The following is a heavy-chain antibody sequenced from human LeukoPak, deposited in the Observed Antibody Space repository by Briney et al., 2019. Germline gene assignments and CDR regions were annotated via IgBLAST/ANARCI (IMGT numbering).Heavy chain of an antibody. J-gene: IGHJ4*02. CDR1: GFPFSSYE. CDR3: ARADYTSGWYVRGFDY. Sequence: GGSLRLSCAVSGFPFSSYEMNWVRQAPGKGLEWVSVIYSGGNTYYADSVQGRFTISRDNSKNTLYLQMNSLRAEDTAVYYCARADYTSGWYVRGFDYWGQGTLVTVSS. CDR2: IYSGGNT. D-gene: IGHD6-19*01. V-gene: IGHV3-53*01.